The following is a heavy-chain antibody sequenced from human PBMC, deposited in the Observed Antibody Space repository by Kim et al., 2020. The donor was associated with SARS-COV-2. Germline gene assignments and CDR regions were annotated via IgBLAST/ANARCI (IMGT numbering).Heavy chain of an antibody. V-gene: IGHV3-48*03. J-gene: IGHJ5*02. CDR3: ATLVVVTAYNWYDP. D-gene: IGHD2-21*02. Sequence: YADSGRGRFSISRDNARNSVYLQMNSLTSADTALYFCATLVVVTAYNWYDPWGQGAQVTVSS.